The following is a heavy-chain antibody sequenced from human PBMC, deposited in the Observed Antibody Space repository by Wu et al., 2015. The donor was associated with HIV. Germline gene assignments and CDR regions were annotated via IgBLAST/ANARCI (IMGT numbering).Heavy chain of an antibody. Sequence: QVQLVQSRAEVKKPGASVKASCTAFGYTFINNFLHWVRQAPGQGPEWMGVINPRTDSTTYAQPFEGRFTMTRDTSKNTVYMELSSLRSEDTARYYCARERVDYNSGGYRAHRGYYFDYWGQGTLVIVSS. V-gene: IGHV1-46*01. CDR2: INPRTDST. CDR3: ARERVDYNSGGYRAHRGYYFDY. D-gene: IGHD3-22*01. CDR1: GYTFINNF. J-gene: IGHJ4*02.